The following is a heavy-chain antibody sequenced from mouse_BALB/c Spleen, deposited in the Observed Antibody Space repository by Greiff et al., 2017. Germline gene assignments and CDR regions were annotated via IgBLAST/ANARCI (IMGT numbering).Heavy chain of an antibody. CDR2: IYPGNSDT. J-gene: IGHJ3*01. D-gene: IGHD2-1*01. CDR1: GYTFTSYW. Sequence: VQLKESGTLLARPGASVKMSCKASGYTFTSYWMHWVKQRPGQGLEWIGAIYPGNSDTSYNQKFKGKAKLTAVTSTSTAYMELSSLTNEDSAVYYCTIYYGNYAWFAYWGQGTLVTVSA. CDR3: TIYYGNYAWFAY. V-gene: IGHV1-5*01.